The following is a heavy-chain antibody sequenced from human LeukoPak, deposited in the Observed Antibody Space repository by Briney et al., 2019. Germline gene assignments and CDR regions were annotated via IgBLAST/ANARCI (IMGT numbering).Heavy chain of an antibody. Sequence: SVTVSCKASGGTFSSYAISWVRQAPGQGLEWMGRIIPILGIANYAQKFQGRVTITADKSTSTAYMELSSLRSEDTAVYYCARDRELGGYSYGRLDYWGQGTLVTVSS. J-gene: IGHJ4*02. D-gene: IGHD5-18*01. CDR3: ARDRELGGYSYGRLDY. V-gene: IGHV1-69*04. CDR1: GGTFSSYA. CDR2: IIPILGIA.